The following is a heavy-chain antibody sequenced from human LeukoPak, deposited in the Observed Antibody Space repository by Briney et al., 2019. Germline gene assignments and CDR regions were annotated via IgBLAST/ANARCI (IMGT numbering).Heavy chain of an antibody. V-gene: IGHV3-9*01. CDR1: GFTFDNYA. CDR3: ARADYYDNFKVDY. Sequence: GGSLRLSCALSGFTFDNYAFHWVRQAPGKGLEWVSGISWNSGRIDYADSVKGRFTMSRDNAKNSLYLQMNSLRAEDTAVYYCARADYYDNFKVDYWGQGTLVTVSS. D-gene: IGHD3-22*01. J-gene: IGHJ4*02. CDR2: ISWNSGRI.